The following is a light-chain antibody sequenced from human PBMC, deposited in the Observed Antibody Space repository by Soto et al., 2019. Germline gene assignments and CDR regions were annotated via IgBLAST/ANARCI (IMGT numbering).Light chain of an antibody. J-gene: IGKJ5*01. CDR2: DAS. CDR1: QSVRSK. Sequence: EIVMTQSPGTLSASPGERATLSCRASQSVRSKLAWYQQKPGQAPKLLIYDASTRATGIPARFSGSGSGTEFTLTIISLQSEDFAVYYCQQYNNWPPITFGQGTRLEIK. CDR3: QQYNNWPPIT. V-gene: IGKV3-15*01.